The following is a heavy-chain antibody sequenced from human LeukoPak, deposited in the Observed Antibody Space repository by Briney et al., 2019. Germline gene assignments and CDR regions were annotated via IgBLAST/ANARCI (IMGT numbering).Heavy chain of an antibody. Sequence: SGGSLRLSCAASGFTVSSNYMSWVRQAPGKGLEWVSVIYSGGSTYYADSVKGRFTISRDNSKNTLYLQMNSLRAEDTAVYYCAKDSEWEQPGGAFDIWGQGTMVTVSS. D-gene: IGHD1-26*01. CDR3: AKDSEWEQPGGAFDI. V-gene: IGHV3-53*01. CDR1: GFTVSSNY. J-gene: IGHJ3*02. CDR2: IYSGGST.